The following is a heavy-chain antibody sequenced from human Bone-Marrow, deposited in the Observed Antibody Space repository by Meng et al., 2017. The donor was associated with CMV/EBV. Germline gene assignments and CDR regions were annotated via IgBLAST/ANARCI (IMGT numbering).Heavy chain of an antibody. CDR2: ISSSSSYI. CDR1: GFTFSSYS. V-gene: IGHV3-21*01. J-gene: IGHJ4*02. D-gene: IGHD6-13*01. Sequence: GGSLSLTCAASGFTFSSYSMNWVRQAPGKGLEWVSSISSSSSYIYYADSVKGRFTISRDNAKNSLYLQMNSLRAEDTAVYYCIAAAVVSFVPTHWGQGTLVTVS. CDR3: IAAAVVSFVPTH.